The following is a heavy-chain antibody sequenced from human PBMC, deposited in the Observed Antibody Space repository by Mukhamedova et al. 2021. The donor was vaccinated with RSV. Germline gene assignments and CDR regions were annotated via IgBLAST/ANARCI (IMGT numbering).Heavy chain of an antibody. D-gene: IGHD3-22*01. Sequence: GWISAYNGNTNYAQKPQGRVTMTTDTSTSTAYMELRSLRSDDTAVYYCARGGSSGYRAFDIWGQGTMVTASS. CDR3: ARGGSSGYRAFDI. CDR2: ISAYNGNT. J-gene: IGHJ3*02. V-gene: IGHV1-18*01.